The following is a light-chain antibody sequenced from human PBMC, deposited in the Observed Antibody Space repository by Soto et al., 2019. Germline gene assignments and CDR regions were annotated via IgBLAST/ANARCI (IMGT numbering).Light chain of an antibody. CDR2: TNN. CDR3: AAWDGSLQSWV. CDR1: SSNIGSHL. J-gene: IGLJ3*02. Sequence: QLVLTQPPSVSGTPGQRVTISCSGSSSNIGSHLVNWYQQVPGTAPRLLIYTNNQRPSGVPDRFSDSKSDTSASLAISGLQSEDEADYYCAAWDGSLQSWVFGGGTKVTVL. V-gene: IGLV1-44*01.